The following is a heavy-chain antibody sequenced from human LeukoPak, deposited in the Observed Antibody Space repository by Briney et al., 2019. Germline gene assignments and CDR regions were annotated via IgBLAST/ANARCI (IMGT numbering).Heavy chain of an antibody. CDR1: GYTFTGYY. CDR3: ARARMVRGVISSWFDP. Sequence: ASVKVSCKASGYTFTGYYMHWVRQAPGQGLEXXXXINPNSGGTNYAQKFQGWVTMTRDTSISTAYMELSRLRSDDTAVYYCARARMVRGVISSWFDPWGQGTLVTVSS. V-gene: IGHV1-2*04. J-gene: IGHJ5*02. D-gene: IGHD3-10*01. CDR2: INPNSGGT.